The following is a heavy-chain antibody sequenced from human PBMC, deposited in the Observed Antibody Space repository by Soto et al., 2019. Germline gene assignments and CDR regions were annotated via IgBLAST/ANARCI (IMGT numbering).Heavy chain of an antibody. Sequence: EVQLVESGGGLVKPGGSLGLSCVVSGFTFSTYTMNWVRQAPGKGLEWVSSITGGSGYIYYADSVKGRFTISRDNAKNSLYLQMDSLRAEDSAVYYCARDRAVRKENGMDVW. CDR3: ARDRAVRKENGMDV. V-gene: IGHV3-21*01. CDR1: GFTFSTYT. D-gene: IGHD6-6*01. J-gene: IGHJ6*01. CDR2: ITGGSGYI.